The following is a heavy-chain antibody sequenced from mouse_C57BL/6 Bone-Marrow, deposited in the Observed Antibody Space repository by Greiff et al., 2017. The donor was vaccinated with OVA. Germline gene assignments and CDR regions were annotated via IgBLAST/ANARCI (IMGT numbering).Heavy chain of an antibody. Sequence: EVQVVESGEGLVKPGGSLKLSCAASGFTFSSYAMSWVRQTPEKRLEWVAYISSGGDYTYYADTVKGRFTISRDNARNTLYLQMSSLKSEDTAMYYCTRDPDYYGSSPWFAYWGQGTLVTVSA. D-gene: IGHD1-1*01. CDR2: ISSGGDYT. J-gene: IGHJ3*01. V-gene: IGHV5-9-1*02. CDR1: GFTFSSYA. CDR3: TRDPDYYGSSPWFAY.